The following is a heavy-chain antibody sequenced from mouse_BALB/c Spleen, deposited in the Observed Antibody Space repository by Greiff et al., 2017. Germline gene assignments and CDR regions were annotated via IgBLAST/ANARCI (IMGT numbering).Heavy chain of an antibody. CDR2: IDPENGDT. CDR1: GFNIKDYY. J-gene: IGHJ1*01. CDR3: DAPSITTRYFDV. D-gene: IGHD1-2*01. Sequence: EVQLVESGAELVRSGASVKLSCTASGFNIKDYYMHWVKQRPEQGLEWIGWIDPENGDTEYAPKFQGKATMTADTSSNTAYLQLSSLTSEDTAVYYCDAPSITTRYFDVWGAGTTVTVSS. V-gene: IGHV14-4*02.